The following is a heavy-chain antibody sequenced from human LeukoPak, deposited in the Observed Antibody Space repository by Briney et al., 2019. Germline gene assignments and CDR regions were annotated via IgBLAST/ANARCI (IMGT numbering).Heavy chain of an antibody. J-gene: IGHJ4*02. CDR3: AKGVFYDSSGYIDY. CDR2: ISSSGSTI. D-gene: IGHD3-22*01. CDR1: GFTFSDYY. V-gene: IGHV3-11*01. Sequence: TGGSLRLSCAASGFTFSDYYMSWIRQAPGKGPEWVSYISSSGSTIYYADSVKGRFTISRDNAKNSLYLQMNSLRAEDMALYYCAKGVFYDSSGYIDYWGQGTLVTVSS.